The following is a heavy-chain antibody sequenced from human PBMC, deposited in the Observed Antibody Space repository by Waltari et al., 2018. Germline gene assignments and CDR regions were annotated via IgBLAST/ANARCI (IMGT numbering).Heavy chain of an antibody. J-gene: IGHJ6*02. CDR3: AKDIGVAARPYYYYYGMDV. CDR1: GFTFDDYA. Sequence: EVQLVESGGVVVQPGGSLRLSCAASGFTFDDYAMHWVRQAPGKGLEWVSLISWDGGSTYYADSVKGRFTNSRDNSKNSLYLQMNSLRAEDTALYYCAKDIGVAARPYYYYYGMDVWGQGTTVTVSS. D-gene: IGHD6-6*01. CDR2: ISWDGGST. V-gene: IGHV3-43D*04.